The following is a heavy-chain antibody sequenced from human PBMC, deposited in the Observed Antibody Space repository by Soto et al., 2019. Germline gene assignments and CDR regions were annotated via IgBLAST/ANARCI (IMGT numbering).Heavy chain of an antibody. J-gene: IGHJ6*03. CDR3: ARGILRPNHYMDV. CDR1: GDPISRGGYF. Sequence: QVQLQESGPGRVKPSQTLSLTCIVSGDPISRGGYFWTWIRQHPGKALEWIGYIYDSGSAFYNPSLKSRVTMSVDTSKNQFSLNLRSVTAADTAVFYCARGILRPNHYMDVWGKGTAVAVSS. V-gene: IGHV4-31*03. D-gene: IGHD1-26*01. CDR2: IYDSGSA.